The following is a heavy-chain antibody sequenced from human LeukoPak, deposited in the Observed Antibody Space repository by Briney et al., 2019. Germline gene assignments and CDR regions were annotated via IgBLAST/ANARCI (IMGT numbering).Heavy chain of an antibody. Sequence: GGSLRLSCAASGFTFKSYDMNWVRQAPGKGLEWVGRIRGKADNYATAYAASVQGRCTISRDDSQNTAYLQLDSLKTEDTAAYYCTQNNYWGQGALVTVSS. CDR1: GFTFKSYD. CDR2: IRGKADNYAT. J-gene: IGHJ4*02. V-gene: IGHV3-73*01. CDR3: TQNNY.